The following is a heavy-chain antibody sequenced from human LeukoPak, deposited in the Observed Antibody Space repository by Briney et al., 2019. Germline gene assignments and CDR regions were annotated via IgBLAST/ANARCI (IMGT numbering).Heavy chain of an antibody. J-gene: IGHJ3*02. CDR1: GFTFSSYS. CDR3: AKAASTKYTGYAFDI. V-gene: IGHV3-21*04. D-gene: IGHD5/OR15-5a*01. Sequence: GGSLRLSCAASGFTFSSYSMNWVRQAPGKGLEWVSSISSSSSYIYYADSVKGRFTISRDNSKNTLYLQMNSLRAEDTAVYYCAKAASTKYTGYAFDIWGQGTMVTVSS. CDR2: ISSSSSYI.